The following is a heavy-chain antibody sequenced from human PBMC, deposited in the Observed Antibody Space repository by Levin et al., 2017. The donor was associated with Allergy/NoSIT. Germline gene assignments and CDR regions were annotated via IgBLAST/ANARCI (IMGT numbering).Heavy chain of an antibody. D-gene: IGHD5-18*01. Sequence: ASVKVSCKGSGYNFNTNWIGWVRQMPGKGLEWMGIIYPGDSDLRYSPSFQGQVTISVDKSINTAYLQWTSLKASDTAIYYCARRASHTALVYYYDYWGQGTLVSVSS. CDR3: ARRASHTALVYYYDY. CDR1: GYNFNTNW. V-gene: IGHV5-51*01. CDR2: IYPGDSDL. J-gene: IGHJ4*02.